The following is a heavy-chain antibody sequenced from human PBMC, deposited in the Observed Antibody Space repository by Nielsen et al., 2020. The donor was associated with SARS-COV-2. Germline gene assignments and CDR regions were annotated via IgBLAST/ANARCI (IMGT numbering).Heavy chain of an antibody. Sequence: WIRQPPGKGLEWVGFIRSKAYGGTTEYAASVKGRFTISRDDSKSIAYLQMNSLRAEDTAVYYCARDYSPTFIAAAGTGENYFDYWGQGTLVTVSS. J-gene: IGHJ4*02. V-gene: IGHV3-49*02. CDR3: ARDYSPTFIAAAGTGENYFDY. CDR2: IRSKAYGGTT. D-gene: IGHD6-13*01.